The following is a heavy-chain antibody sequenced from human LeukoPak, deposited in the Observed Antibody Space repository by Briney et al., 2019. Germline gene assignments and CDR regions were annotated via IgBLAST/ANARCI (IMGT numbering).Heavy chain of an antibody. V-gene: IGHV4-39*07. CDR1: GGSISSSPYY. CDR2: IYYSGTT. Sequence: SETLSLTCTVSGGSISSSPYYWGWIRQPPGKGLEWIGSIYYSGTTHYNPSLESRVTISVDTSKNQFSLKLASVTAADTAVYYCARAYGDSDYYYYYMDVWGKGTTVTVSS. D-gene: IGHD4-17*01. J-gene: IGHJ6*03. CDR3: ARAYGDSDYYYYYMDV.